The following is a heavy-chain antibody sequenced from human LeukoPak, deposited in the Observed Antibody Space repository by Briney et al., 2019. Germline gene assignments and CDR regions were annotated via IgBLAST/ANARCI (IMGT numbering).Heavy chain of an antibody. Sequence: LETLSLTCTVSGGSISSSSYYWGWLRQPPGKGLEWIGSIYYSGSTYYNPSLKSRVTISVDTSKNQFSLKLSSVTAADTAVYYCARQVYYYGSGRNSDFDYWGQGTLVTVSS. CDR3: ARQVYYYGSGRNSDFDY. V-gene: IGHV4-39*01. CDR2: IYYSGST. CDR1: GGSISSSSYY. J-gene: IGHJ4*02. D-gene: IGHD3-10*01.